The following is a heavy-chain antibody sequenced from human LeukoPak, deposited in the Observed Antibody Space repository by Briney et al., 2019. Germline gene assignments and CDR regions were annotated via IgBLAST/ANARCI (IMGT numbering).Heavy chain of an antibody. Sequence: ASVKVSCKASGYTFTSYYMHWVRQAPGQGLEWMGIINPSGGSTSYAQKFQGRVTMARDTSTSTDYMELSSLRSEDTAVYYCAREERYYDSSGSDSTRPFDPWGQGTLVTVSS. CDR1: GYTFTSYY. CDR2: INPSGGST. CDR3: AREERYYDSSGSDSTRPFDP. J-gene: IGHJ5*02. D-gene: IGHD3-22*01. V-gene: IGHV1-46*01.